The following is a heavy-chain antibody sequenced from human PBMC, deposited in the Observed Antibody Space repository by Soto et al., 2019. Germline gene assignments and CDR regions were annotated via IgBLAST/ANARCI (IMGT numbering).Heavy chain of an antibody. Sequence: GGSLRLSCAASGFTFSSYWMIWVRQAPGKGLEWVANIKQDGSEKYYVDSVKGRFTISRDNAKNSLYLQMNSLRAEDTAVYCCAVARSGYYYMDVWGKGTTVTVSS. CDR1: GFTFSSYW. V-gene: IGHV3-7*01. CDR2: IKQDGSEK. J-gene: IGHJ6*03. D-gene: IGHD2-15*01. CDR3: AVARSGYYYMDV.